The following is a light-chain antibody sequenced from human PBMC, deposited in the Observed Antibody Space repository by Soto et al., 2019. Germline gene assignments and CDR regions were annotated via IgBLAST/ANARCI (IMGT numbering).Light chain of an antibody. CDR2: QAS. Sequence: DIQITQSPSTLSASVGDRVTITCRASQSISSWLAWYQQQPGKAPKLLIYQASILESGVPSRFSGSGSGTKFTLTISSLQPDDFATYYSQQYNSYSVTFGKGTKVEIK. CDR3: QQYNSYSVT. CDR1: QSISSW. V-gene: IGKV1-5*03. J-gene: IGKJ1*01.